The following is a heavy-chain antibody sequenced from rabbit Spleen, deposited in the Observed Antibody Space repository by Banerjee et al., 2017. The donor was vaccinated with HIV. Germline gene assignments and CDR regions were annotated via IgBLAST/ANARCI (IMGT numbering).Heavy chain of an antibody. J-gene: IGHJ6*01. CDR2: IEVGSSGFT. CDR3: ARDTSSSFSSYGMDL. D-gene: IGHD1-1*01. Sequence: QEQLVESGGGLVQPGGSLKLSCKASGVSFSFSSYMCWVRQAPGKGLEWIACIEVGSSGFTYFATWAKGRFTISKTSSTTVTLQMTRLTAADTATYFCARDTSSSFSSYGMDLWGQGTLVTVS. CDR1: GVSFSFSSY. V-gene: IGHV1S45*01.